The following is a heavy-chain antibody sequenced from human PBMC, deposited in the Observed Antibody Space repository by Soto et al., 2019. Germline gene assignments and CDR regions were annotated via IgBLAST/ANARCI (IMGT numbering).Heavy chain of an antibody. J-gene: IGHJ6*02. V-gene: IGHV1-46*01. Sequence: ASVKVSCKASGYTFTSYYMHWVRQAHGQGLEWMGIINPSGGSTSYAQKFKGRVTMTRDTSISTAYMELSRLRSDDTAVYYCAREAVSGYYSDYYYYGMDVWGQGTTVTVSS. CDR3: AREAVSGYYSDYYYYGMDV. CDR1: GYTFTSYY. D-gene: IGHD5-12*01. CDR2: INPSGGST.